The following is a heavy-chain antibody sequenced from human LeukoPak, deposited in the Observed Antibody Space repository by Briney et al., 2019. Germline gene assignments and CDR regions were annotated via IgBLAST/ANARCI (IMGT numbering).Heavy chain of an antibody. Sequence: ASVKVSCKASGYTFTGYYMHWVRLAPGQGLEWMGWINPNSGGTNYAQKFQGRVTMTRDTSISTAYMELSRLRSDDTAVYYCARDDFDWPDAFDIWGQGTMVAVSS. V-gene: IGHV1-2*02. D-gene: IGHD3-9*01. CDR1: GYTFTGYY. CDR3: ARDDFDWPDAFDI. J-gene: IGHJ3*02. CDR2: INPNSGGT.